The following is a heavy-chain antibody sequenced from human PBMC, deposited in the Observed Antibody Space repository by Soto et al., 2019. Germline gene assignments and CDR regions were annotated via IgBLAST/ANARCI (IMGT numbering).Heavy chain of an antibody. CDR2: INHSGST. Sequence: SETLSLTCAVYGGSFSGYYWSWIRQPPGKGLEWIGEINHSGSTNYNPSLKSRVTISVDTSKNQFSLKLSSVTAADTAVYYCARGLSDTYGRTNSNNWFDPWGQGTLVTVSS. D-gene: IGHD4-17*01. CDR1: GGSFSGYY. V-gene: IGHV4-34*01. CDR3: ARGLSDTYGRTNSNNWFDP. J-gene: IGHJ5*02.